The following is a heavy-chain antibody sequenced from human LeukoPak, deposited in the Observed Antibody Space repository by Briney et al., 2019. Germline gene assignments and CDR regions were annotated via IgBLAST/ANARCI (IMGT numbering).Heavy chain of an antibody. V-gene: IGHV4-4*07. J-gene: IGHJ4*02. CDR1: GGSISSYD. CDR2: IPRSGST. CDR3: ARDIYNWNFFAY. Sequence: SETLSLTCTVSGGSISSYDWSWIRQPAGKGMQWIWRIPRSGSTTYNPSLKSRVTMSVATSENQFSLKLPSVTAADTAVYSCARDIYNWNFFAYWGQGTLATVSS. D-gene: IGHD1-20*01.